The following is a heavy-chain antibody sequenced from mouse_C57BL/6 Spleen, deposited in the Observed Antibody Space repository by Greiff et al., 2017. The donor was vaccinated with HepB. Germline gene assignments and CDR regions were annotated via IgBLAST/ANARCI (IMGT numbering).Heavy chain of an antibody. J-gene: IGHJ2*01. CDR2: INPNNGGT. CDR3: ARFYDGYYGYFDY. V-gene: IGHV1-18*01. D-gene: IGHD2-3*01. Sequence: EVKLQQSGPELVKPGASVKIPCKASGYTFTDYNMDWVKQSHGKSLEWIGDINPNNGGTIYNQKFKGKATLTVDKSSSTAYMELRSLTSEDTAVYYCARFYDGYYGYFDYWGQGTTLTVSS. CDR1: GYTFTDYN.